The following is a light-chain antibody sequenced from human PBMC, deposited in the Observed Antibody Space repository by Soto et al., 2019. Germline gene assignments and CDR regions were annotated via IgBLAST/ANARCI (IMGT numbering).Light chain of an antibody. J-gene: IGLJ3*02. V-gene: IGLV2-23*02. CDR2: EVS. CDR1: SSDVGSYNL. Sequence: QSVLTQPASVSGSPGQSITISCTGTSSDVGSYNLVSWYQQHPGKAPKLMIYEVSKRPSGVSNRFSGSKFDNTASLTISGLQAEDEADYYCCSYVHTTTWVFGGGTKLTVL. CDR3: CSYVHTTTWV.